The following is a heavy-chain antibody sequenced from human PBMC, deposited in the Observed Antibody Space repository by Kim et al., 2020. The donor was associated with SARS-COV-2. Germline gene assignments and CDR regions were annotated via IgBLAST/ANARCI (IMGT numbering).Heavy chain of an antibody. CDR3: ALPQKYYDIFPGDY. Sequence: GGSLRLSCAASGFTFSSYAMSWVRQAPGKGLEWVSAISGSGGSTYYADSVKGRFTISRDNSKNTLYLQMNSLRAEDTAVYYCALPQKYYDIFPGDYWGQGTLVTVSS. CDR2: ISGSGGST. CDR1: GFTFSSYA. J-gene: IGHJ4*02. D-gene: IGHD3-22*01. V-gene: IGHV3-23*01.